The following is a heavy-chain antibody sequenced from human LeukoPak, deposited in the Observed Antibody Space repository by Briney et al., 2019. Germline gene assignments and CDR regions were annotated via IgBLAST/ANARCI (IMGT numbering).Heavy chain of an antibody. CDR3: ARACSGGSCYAGTAFDI. J-gene: IGHJ3*02. CDR1: GYTFTGYY. D-gene: IGHD2-15*01. CDR2: INPNSGGT. Sequence: GASVKVSCKASGYTFTGYYMHWVRQAPGQGLEWMGWINPNSGGTNYAQKFQGRVTMTRDTSISTAYMELSGLRSDDTAVYYCARACSGGSCYAGTAFDIWGQGTMVTVSS. V-gene: IGHV1-2*02.